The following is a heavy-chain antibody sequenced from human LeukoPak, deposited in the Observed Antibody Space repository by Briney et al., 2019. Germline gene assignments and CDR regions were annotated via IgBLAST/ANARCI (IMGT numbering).Heavy chain of an antibody. J-gene: IGHJ4*02. Sequence: ASVKVSCKASGYTFTSYGITWVRQAPGQGLEWMGWISTSNGNTNYAQKLQGRVTMTTDTSTSTAYMELRRLRSDDTAVYYCARPDRPNWYFFDHWGQGTLVTVSS. D-gene: IGHD1-1*01. V-gene: IGHV1-18*01. CDR2: ISTSNGNT. CDR3: ARPDRPNWYFFDH. CDR1: GYTFTSYG.